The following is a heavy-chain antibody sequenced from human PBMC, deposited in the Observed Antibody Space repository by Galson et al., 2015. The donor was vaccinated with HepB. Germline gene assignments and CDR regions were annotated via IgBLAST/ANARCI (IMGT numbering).Heavy chain of an antibody. CDR3: TREYYDFWSGYSPLFDY. Sequence: SLRLSCAASGFTFGDYAMSWFRQAPGKGLEWVGFIRSKAYGGTTEYAASVKGRFTISRDDSKSIAYLQMNSLKTEDTAVYYCTREYYDFWSGYSPLFDYWGQGTLVTVSS. J-gene: IGHJ4*02. CDR1: GFTFGDYA. CDR2: IRSKAYGGTT. V-gene: IGHV3-49*03. D-gene: IGHD3-3*01.